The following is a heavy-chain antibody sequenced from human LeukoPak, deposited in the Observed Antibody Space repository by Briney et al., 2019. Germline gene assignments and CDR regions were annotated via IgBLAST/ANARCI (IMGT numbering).Heavy chain of an antibody. CDR1: GGSISSYY. J-gene: IGHJ6*03. V-gene: IGHV4-59*08. Sequence: PSETLSLTCTVSGGSISSYYWTWMRQPPGKGLEWIGTISYSGSTSHNPSLKSRVTISVDTSKNQFSLKLSSVTAADTAVYYCARAMCTNGVCGYYYMDVWGKGTTVTVSS. D-gene: IGHD2-8*01. CDR3: ARAMCTNGVCGYYYMDV. CDR2: ISYSGST.